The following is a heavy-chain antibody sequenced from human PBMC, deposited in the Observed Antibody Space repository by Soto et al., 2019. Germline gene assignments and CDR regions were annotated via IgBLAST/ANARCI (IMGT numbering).Heavy chain of an antibody. CDR3: ASLGYCTNGVCYDY. J-gene: IGHJ4*02. CDR2: IYYSGST. D-gene: IGHD2-8*01. CDR1: GGSISSSSYY. Sequence: SETLSLTCTVSGGSISSSSYYWGWIRQPPGKGLEWIGSIYYSGSTYYNPSLKSRVTISVDTSKNQFSLKLSSVTAADTAVYYCASLGYCTNGVCYDYWGQGTLVTVSS. V-gene: IGHV4-39*01.